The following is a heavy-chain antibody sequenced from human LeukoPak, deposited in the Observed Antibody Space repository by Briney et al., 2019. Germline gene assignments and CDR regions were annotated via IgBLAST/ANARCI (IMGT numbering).Heavy chain of an antibody. Sequence: ETSETLSLTCTVSGDSISSYYWTWIRQPAGKGLEWLGRIFTSGSPTYNPSLNSRVTMSVDVSKNQFSLSLHSVTAADTAVYYCARGYDIGGFDYWGQGTLVTVSS. J-gene: IGHJ4*02. V-gene: IGHV4-4*07. CDR1: GDSISSYY. CDR2: IFTSGSP. CDR3: ARGYDIGGFDY. D-gene: IGHD1-26*01.